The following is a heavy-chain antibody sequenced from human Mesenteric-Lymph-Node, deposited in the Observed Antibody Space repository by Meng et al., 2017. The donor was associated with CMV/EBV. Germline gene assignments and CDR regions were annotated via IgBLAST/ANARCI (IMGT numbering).Heavy chain of an antibody. J-gene: IGHJ4*01. CDR1: GGSISSYY. Sequence: SETLSLTCTVSGGSISSYYWSWIRQPPGKGLEWIGYIYYSGSTNYNPSLKSRVTISADTSKNQFSLKLSSMTAADTGVYYCARVGVGIAAAYWGQGTLVTVSS. CDR2: IYYSGST. CDR3: ARVGVGIAAAY. D-gene: IGHD6-6*01. V-gene: IGHV4-59*08.